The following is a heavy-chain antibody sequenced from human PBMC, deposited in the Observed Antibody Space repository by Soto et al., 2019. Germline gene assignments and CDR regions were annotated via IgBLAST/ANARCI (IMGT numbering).Heavy chain of an antibody. J-gene: IGHJ4*01. CDR2: ISRDGSEK. Sequence: EVQLVESGGGLVQAGGSLRLSCAGSGFTFSNYWMNWVRQAPGKGLAWVAYISRDGSEKSYVDSVKGRFTISRDNAKNALFLQMDSLRGEDTVVYYCARGFGDVYYGGPDYRGHGTLVPISS. V-gene: IGHV3-7*01. CDR3: ARGFGDVYYGGPDY. D-gene: IGHD3-3*01. CDR1: GFTFSNYW.